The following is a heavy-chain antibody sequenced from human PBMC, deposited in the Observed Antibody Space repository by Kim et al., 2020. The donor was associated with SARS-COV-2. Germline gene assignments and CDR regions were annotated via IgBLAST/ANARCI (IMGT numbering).Heavy chain of an antibody. CDR1: GFTFSSSW. CDR2: INSDGSST. V-gene: IGHV3-74*01. Sequence: GGSLRLSCAASGFTFSSSWMHWVRQAPGKGLVWVSRINSDGSSTSYAASVKGRFTISRDNAKNTLYLQMNSLRAEDTAVYYCARSRYSGTLLEYWGQGTLVTVSS. J-gene: IGHJ4*02. D-gene: IGHD1-26*01. CDR3: ARSRYSGTLLEY.